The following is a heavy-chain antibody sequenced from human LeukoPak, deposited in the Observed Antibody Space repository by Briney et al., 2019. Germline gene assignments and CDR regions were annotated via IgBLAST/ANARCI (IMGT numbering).Heavy chain of an antibody. V-gene: IGHV3-48*01. D-gene: IGHD3-10*01. CDR1: GFIFSSYS. CDR2: ISSSSTTI. CDR3: ARDLMFRGETGAFDI. Sequence: GSLRLSCAASGFIFSSYSMKWVRQAPGKGLEWVSYISSSSTTIYYADSVKGRFTISRDNAKNSLYLQMNSLRAEDTAVYYCARDLMFRGETGAFDIWGQGTMVTVSS. J-gene: IGHJ3*02.